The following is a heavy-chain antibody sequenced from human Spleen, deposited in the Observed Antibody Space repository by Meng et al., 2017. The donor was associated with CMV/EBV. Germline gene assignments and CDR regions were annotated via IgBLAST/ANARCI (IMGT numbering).Heavy chain of an antibody. V-gene: IGHV4-34*01. J-gene: IGHJ5*02. Sequence: SFSGYYWSWIRQPPGKGLEWIGEINHSGSTNYNPSLKSRVTIPVDTSKNQFSLKLSSVTAADTAVYYCARGPTYYYGSGSYLNWFDPWGQGTLVTVSS. CDR3: ARGPTYYYGSGSYLNWFDP. D-gene: IGHD3-10*01. CDR1: SFSGYY. CDR2: INHSGST.